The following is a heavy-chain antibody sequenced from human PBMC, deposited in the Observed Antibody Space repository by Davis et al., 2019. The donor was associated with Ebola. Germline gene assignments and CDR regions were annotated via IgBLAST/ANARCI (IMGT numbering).Heavy chain of an antibody. CDR2: IIPIFGTA. CDR1: GGTFSSYA. J-gene: IGHJ6*02. Sequence: SVKVSCKASGGTFSSYAISWVRQAPGQGLEWMGGIIPIFGTANYAQKFQGRVTITADESTSTAYMELSSLRSEDTAVYYCARVVVDSSGYYYYYYGMDVWGQGTTVTVSS. CDR3: ARVVVDSSGYYYYYYGMDV. V-gene: IGHV1-69*13. D-gene: IGHD3-22*01.